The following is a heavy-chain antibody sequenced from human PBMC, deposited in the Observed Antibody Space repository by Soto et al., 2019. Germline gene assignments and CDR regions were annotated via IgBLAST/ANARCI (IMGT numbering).Heavy chain of an antibody. D-gene: IGHD4-17*01. Sequence: PSETLSLTCTVSGGSISSSSYYWGWIRQPPGKGLEWIGSIYYSGSAYYNPSLKSRVTISVDTSKNQFSLKLSSVTAADTAVYYCARVLGGEADKSDYWGQGTLVTVYS. CDR2: IYYSGSA. V-gene: IGHV4-39*01. CDR3: ARVLGGEADKSDY. CDR1: GGSISSSSYY. J-gene: IGHJ4*02.